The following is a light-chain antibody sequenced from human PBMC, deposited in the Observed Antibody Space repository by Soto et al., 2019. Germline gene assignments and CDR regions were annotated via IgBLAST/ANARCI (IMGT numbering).Light chain of an antibody. CDR3: MQTLQIPST. J-gene: IGKJ2*01. CDR2: LDS. V-gene: IGKV2-28*01. CDR1: KSVLHTSGSNF. Sequence: DIVMTQSPLSLAVTPGEPASISCRSSKSVLHTSGSNFVDWYLQKPGQSPQLLIYLDSNRASGVPDKFRGSGSGIDFTLEISRVEAEDVGIYYCMQTLQIPSTFGQGTRLEL.